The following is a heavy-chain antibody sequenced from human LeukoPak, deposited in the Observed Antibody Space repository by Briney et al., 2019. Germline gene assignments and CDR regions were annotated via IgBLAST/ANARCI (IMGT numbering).Heavy chain of an antibody. CDR1: GFTFSSYA. D-gene: IGHD3-10*01. J-gene: IGHJ4*02. CDR2: ISGSGGST. Sequence: GGSLRLSCAASGFTFSSYAMRWVRQAPGKGLECVSAISGSGGSTYYADSVKGRFTISRDNSKNTLYLQMNSLRVEDTAIYYCAKAYGSESLRYYFDYWGQGALVTASS. V-gene: IGHV3-23*01. CDR3: AKAYGSESLRYYFDY.